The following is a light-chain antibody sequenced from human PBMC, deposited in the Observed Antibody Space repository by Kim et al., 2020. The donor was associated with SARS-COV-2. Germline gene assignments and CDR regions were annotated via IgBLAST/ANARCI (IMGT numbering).Light chain of an antibody. V-gene: IGLV1-44*01. CDR2: TDD. CDR1: SSNIGRNT. J-gene: IGLJ3*02. CDR3: ATWDDNLDVWM. Sequence: GQRVTISCSGSSSNIGRNTVNWYQQFPGTAPQLLIDTDDRRPSGVSDRVSCSKSGTSASLAIRALRSEDEADYYCATWDDNLDVWMFGGGTKLTVL.